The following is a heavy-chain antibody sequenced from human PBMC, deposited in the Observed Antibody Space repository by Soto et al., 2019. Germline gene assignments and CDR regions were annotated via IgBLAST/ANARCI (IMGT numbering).Heavy chain of an antibody. CDR2: ISGSGGST. V-gene: IGHV3-23*01. CDR3: AKDSGITMIVVVIRSFDY. J-gene: IGHJ4*02. CDR1: GFTFSSYA. D-gene: IGHD3-22*01. Sequence: ESGGGLVQPGGSLRLSCAASGFTFSSYAMSWVRQAPGKGLEWVSAISGSGGSTYYADSVKGRFTISRDNSKNTLYLQMNSLRAEDTAVYYCAKDSGITMIVVVIRSFDYWGQGTLVTVSS.